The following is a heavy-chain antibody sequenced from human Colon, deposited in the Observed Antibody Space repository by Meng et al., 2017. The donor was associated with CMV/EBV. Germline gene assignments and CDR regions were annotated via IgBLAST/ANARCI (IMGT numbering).Heavy chain of an antibody. J-gene: IGHJ4*02. CDR3: ARVPIVGPTGDFDY. D-gene: IGHD1-26*01. CDR2: INPTNGVT. CDR1: EFTFSDYY. V-gene: IGHV1-2*06. Sequence: YEFTFSDYYMHWVRQAPGQGLEWMGRINPTNGVTDYAQKFQGRVTMTRDTSIRTAYVEVSGLRSDDTAVYYCARVPIVGPTGDFDYWGQGTLVTVSS.